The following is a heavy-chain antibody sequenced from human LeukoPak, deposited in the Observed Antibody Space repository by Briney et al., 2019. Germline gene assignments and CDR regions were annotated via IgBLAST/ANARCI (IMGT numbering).Heavy chain of an antibody. D-gene: IGHD2-8*02. V-gene: IGHV3-74*01. CDR1: TFTFSSYW. CDR2: INGDGSRT. CDR3: ARVCTGGGCYHFDS. J-gene: IGHJ4*02. Sequence: GRSLRLSCAASTFTFSSYWMHWVRQAPGKGLVWVSCINGDGSRTSYADSVKGRFTISRDNAKNTVYLQMNSLRAEDTDVYYCARVCTGGGCYHFDSWGQGTLVTVSS.